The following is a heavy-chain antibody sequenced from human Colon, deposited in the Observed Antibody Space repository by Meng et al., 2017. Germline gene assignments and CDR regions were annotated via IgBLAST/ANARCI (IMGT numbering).Heavy chain of an antibody. CDR2: IVPNSGDT. CDR3: ARSTPSLDY. V-gene: IGHV1-2*02. CDR1: GYNFSDGY. D-gene: IGHD2-15*01. Sequence: QVQLGQSGTEVKRPGSSLKVSCKASGYNFSDGYIHWVRQAPGQGLEWMGWIVPNSGDTNYAQKFQGRVTMTRDTSISTTYMELSRLTSDDTAVYYCARSTPSLDYWGQGTLVTVSS. J-gene: IGHJ4*02.